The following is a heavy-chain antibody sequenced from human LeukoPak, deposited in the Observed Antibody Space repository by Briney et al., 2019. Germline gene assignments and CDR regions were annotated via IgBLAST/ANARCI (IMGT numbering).Heavy chain of an antibody. V-gene: IGHV1-69*13. Sequence: ASVKVSCKASGGTFSSYAISWVRQAPGQGLEWMGGIIPIFGTANYAQKFQGRVTITADESTSTAYMELGSLRSEDTAVYYCARVEDAGYFGYWGQGTLVTVSS. J-gene: IGHJ4*02. CDR3: ARVEDAGYFGY. D-gene: IGHD6-13*01. CDR1: GGTFSSYA. CDR2: IIPIFGTA.